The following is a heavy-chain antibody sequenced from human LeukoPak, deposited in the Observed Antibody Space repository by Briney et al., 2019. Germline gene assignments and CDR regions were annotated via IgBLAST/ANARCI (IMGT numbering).Heavy chain of an antibody. J-gene: IGHJ4*02. CDR3: ARFALK. Sequence: PSETLSLTCAVYGGSFSGYYWSWIRQPPGKGLEWIGEINHSGSTNYNPSLKNRVTISVDTSKNQFSLKLSSVTAADTAVYYCARFALKWSQGTLVTVSS. CDR2: INHSGST. V-gene: IGHV4-34*01. CDR1: GGSFSGYY.